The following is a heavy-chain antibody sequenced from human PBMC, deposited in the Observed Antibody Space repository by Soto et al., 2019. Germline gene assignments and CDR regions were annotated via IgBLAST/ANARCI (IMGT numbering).Heavy chain of an antibody. CDR1: GFTFSIYA. D-gene: IGHD6-19*01. CDR2: ISGSGGST. J-gene: IGHJ5*02. V-gene: IGHV3-23*01. CDR3: AKENLYSSGRNWFDP. Sequence: SGGSLRLSCAASGFTFSIYAMSWVRHAPGKGLEWVSAISGSGGSTYYADSVKGRFTISRDNSKNTLYLQMNSLRAEDTAVYYCAKENLYSSGRNWFDPWGQGTLVTVSS.